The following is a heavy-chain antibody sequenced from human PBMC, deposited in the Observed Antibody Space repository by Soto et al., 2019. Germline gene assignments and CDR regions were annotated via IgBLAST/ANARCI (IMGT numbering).Heavy chain of an antibody. V-gene: IGHV5-51*01. Sequence: GESLKISCKGSGYSFTSYWIGWVRQMPGKGLEWMGIIYPGDSDTRYSPSFQGQVTISADKSISTAYLQWSSLKASDTAMYYCARPYDFWSGYYAFDIWGQGTMVTVSS. CDR1: GYSFTSYW. D-gene: IGHD3-3*01. CDR2: IYPGDSDT. CDR3: ARPYDFWSGYYAFDI. J-gene: IGHJ3*02.